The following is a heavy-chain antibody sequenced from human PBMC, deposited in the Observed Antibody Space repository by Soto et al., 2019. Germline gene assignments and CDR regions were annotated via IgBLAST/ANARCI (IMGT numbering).Heavy chain of an antibody. CDR3: ARSRHGPYSGCSSDYYYGMDV. CDR1: GYTFTSYE. Sequence: GASVKVSCKASGYTFTSYEMHWVRQATGQGLEWMGGMNANSGNIGYAQKFQGRVTMTRDTSISTAYMELSSLRSEDTAVYYCARSRHGPYSGCSSDYYYGMDVWGQGTTVTVSS. V-gene: IGHV1-8*01. CDR2: MNANSGNI. J-gene: IGHJ6*02. D-gene: IGHD6-19*01.